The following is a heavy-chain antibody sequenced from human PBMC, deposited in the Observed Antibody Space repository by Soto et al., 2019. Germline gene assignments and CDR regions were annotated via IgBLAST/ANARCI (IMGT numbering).Heavy chain of an antibody. CDR3: ARTKGGHSGHESTFEF. J-gene: IGHJ4*02. CDR2: IFYSGDT. Sequence: SETLSLTCSVSGAAIKGGDYYYNWIRQSPGRGLEWIGYIFYSGDTYYNPSLRSRVSMSVDTAKNQFSLKMTSLNVTDTAVYYCARTKGGHSGHESTFEFWGLGILVTVSS. CDR1: GAAIKGGDYY. V-gene: IGHV4-30-4*02. D-gene: IGHD5-12*01.